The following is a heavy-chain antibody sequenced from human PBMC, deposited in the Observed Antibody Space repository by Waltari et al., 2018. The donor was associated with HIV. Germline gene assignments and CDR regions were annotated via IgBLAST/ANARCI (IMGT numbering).Heavy chain of an antibody. J-gene: IGHJ4*02. Sequence: EVQLVESGGGLVQPGGSLRLSCAASGFAFRNYWMHWVRQEPGKGLGGLVRTDPGATGITYADSVKGRCSTTRDNSKNTVYLQMNNLRAEATALYYCARDLSWNQADYWGQGALVTVSS. CDR1: GFAFRNYW. CDR3: ARDLSWNQADY. CDR2: TDPGATGI. V-gene: IGHV3-74*01. D-gene: IGHD1-1*01.